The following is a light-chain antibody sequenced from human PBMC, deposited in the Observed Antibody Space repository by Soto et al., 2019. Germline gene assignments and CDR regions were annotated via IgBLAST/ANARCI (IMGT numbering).Light chain of an antibody. V-gene: IGKV3-15*01. CDR1: RDISTN. CDR3: QHYNNWPPYS. Sequence: ERVMTQAPATLSLSPGERATLSCRASRDISTNLAWFHQKPGQAPRLVLYGSSKRAADIPARFSGSGSGTHFTLTITSLQSADFGVYYCQHYNNWPPYSFGQGTKVDIK. J-gene: IGKJ2*03. CDR2: GSS.